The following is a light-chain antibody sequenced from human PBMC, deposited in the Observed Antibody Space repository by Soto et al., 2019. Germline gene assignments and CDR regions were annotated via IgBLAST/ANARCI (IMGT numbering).Light chain of an antibody. J-gene: IGKJ1*01. CDR2: GAS. V-gene: IGKV1D-16*01. CDR3: QHYNSYSEA. Sequence: DIQMTQSPTSVSASVGDRVTITCRASQDITRWLAWYQQKPGTAPKLLIYGASSLQSGVPSRFSGSGSETDFTLTISSLQPDDFATYYCQHYNSYSEAFGQGTKVDI. CDR1: QDITRW.